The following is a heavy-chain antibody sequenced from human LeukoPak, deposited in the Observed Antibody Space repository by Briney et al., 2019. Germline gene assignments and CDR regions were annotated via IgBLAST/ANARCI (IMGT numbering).Heavy chain of an antibody. D-gene: IGHD4-17*01. CDR1: GYTFTSYD. Sequence: GASVRVSCKASGYTFTSYDINWVRQATGQGLEWMGIINPSGGSTSYAQKFQGRVTMTRDMSTSTVYMELSSLRSEDTAVYYCATYTTVTTGSYYYYYMDVWGKGTTVTVSS. CDR2: INPSGGST. V-gene: IGHV1-46*01. J-gene: IGHJ6*03. CDR3: ATYTTVTTGSYYYYYMDV.